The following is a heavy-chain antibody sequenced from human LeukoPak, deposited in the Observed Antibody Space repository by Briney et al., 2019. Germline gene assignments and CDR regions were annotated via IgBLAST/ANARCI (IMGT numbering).Heavy chain of an antibody. Sequence: SETLSLTCAVYAYSISDGYFWAWIRQPPGKGLEWIGSIYHSGSTYYSPSLKSRVTISVDTSKNQFSLKLNSVTAADTAVYYCARGVIVVAQFDYWGQGTLVTVSS. CDR2: IYHSGST. CDR3: ARGVIVVAQFDY. D-gene: IGHD3-22*01. CDR1: AYSISDGYF. V-gene: IGHV4-38-2*01. J-gene: IGHJ4*02.